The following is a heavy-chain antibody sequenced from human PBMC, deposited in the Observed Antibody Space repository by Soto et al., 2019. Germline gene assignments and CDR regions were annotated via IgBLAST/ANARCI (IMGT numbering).Heavy chain of an antibody. D-gene: IGHD2-2*03. J-gene: IGHJ4*02. Sequence: PGGSLRLSCAASGFTFSSYAMSWVRQAPGKGLEWVSAISGSGGSTYYADSVKGRFTISRDNSKNTLYLQMNSLRAEDTAVYYCAKDVDIVVVPAAMLVDYWGQGTXVTVSS. CDR2: ISGSGGST. V-gene: IGHV3-23*01. CDR1: GFTFSSYA. CDR3: AKDVDIVVVPAAMLVDY.